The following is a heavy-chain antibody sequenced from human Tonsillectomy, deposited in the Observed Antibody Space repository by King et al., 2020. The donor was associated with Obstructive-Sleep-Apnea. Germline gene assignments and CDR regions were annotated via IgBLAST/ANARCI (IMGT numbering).Heavy chain of an antibody. CDR2: LYYSGYT. D-gene: IGHD4-23*01. J-gene: IGHJ3*02. CDR3: ARHLATGGNFLDAFEI. V-gene: IGHV4-59*08. CDR1: GVSISSYS. Sequence: VQLQESGPGLVKPSETLSLTCTVSGVSISSYSWSWVRQPPGKGLEWIGYLYYSGYTNYKPSLKSRVTISVDTSKNQFSLRLTSVTAADTAVYYCARHLATGGNFLDAFEIWGRGTMVTVSS.